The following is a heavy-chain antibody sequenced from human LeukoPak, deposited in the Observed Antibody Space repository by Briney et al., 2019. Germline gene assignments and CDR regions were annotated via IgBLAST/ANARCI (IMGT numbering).Heavy chain of an antibody. CDR2: INPNSGGT. D-gene: IGHD3-10*01. V-gene: IGHV1-2*02. J-gene: IGHJ4*02. Sequence: ASVKVSCKASGYTFTGYYMHWVRQAPGQGLEWMGWINPNSGGTNYAQKFQGRVTMTRNTSITTAYMELSSLRSEDTAVYYCARGPQGMVRGVIINYYDYWGQGTLVTVSS. CDR3: ARGPQGMVRGVIINYYDY. CDR1: GYTFTGYY.